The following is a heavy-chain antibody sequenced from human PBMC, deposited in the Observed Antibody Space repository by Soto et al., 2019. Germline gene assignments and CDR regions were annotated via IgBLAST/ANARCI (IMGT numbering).Heavy chain of an antibody. Sequence: VASVKVSCKASGYTFTGYYMHWVRQAPGQGLEWMGWINPNSGGTNYAQKFQGWVTMTRDTSISTAYMELSRLRSDDTAVYYCARGLRRRNPVSDDDSSGPLGAFDIWGQGTMVTVSS. CDR2: INPNSGGT. CDR1: GYTFTGYY. V-gene: IGHV1-2*04. CDR3: ARGLRRRNPVSDDDSSGPLGAFDI. D-gene: IGHD3-22*01. J-gene: IGHJ3*02.